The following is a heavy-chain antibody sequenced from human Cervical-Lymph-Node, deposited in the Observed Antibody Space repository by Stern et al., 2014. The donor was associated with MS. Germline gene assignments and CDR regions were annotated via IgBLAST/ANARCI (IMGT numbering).Heavy chain of an antibody. J-gene: IGHJ6*02. CDR1: GYTFSSFG. CDR2: ISGYNGNT. D-gene: IGHD2-2*02. CDR3: ARGPYCSSTSCYTNGYYFYGMDV. Sequence: QVQLVQSGTEVKKPGASVKVSCKSSGYTFSSFGISWVRRAPGQGLEWMGWISGYNGNTKYSHKFKGRVPLTTDTSTSTAHMDLTSLRSDDTAMYYWARGPYCSSTSCYTNGYYFYGMDVWGQGTTVTVS. V-gene: IGHV1-18*01.